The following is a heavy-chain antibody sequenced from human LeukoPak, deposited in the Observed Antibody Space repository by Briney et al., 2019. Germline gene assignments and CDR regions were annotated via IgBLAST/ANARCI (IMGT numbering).Heavy chain of an antibody. CDR1: GFTFSDYY. V-gene: IGHV3-11*06. J-gene: IGHJ6*04. CDR2: ISSSSSYT. D-gene: IGHD3-10*01. Sequence: GGSLRLSCAASGFTFSDYYMSWIRQAPGEGLEWVSYISSSSSYTNYADSVKGRFTISRDNAKNSLYLQMNSLRAEDTAVYYCARDGSGPYYYYGMDVWGKGTTVTVSS. CDR3: ARDGSGPYYYYGMDV.